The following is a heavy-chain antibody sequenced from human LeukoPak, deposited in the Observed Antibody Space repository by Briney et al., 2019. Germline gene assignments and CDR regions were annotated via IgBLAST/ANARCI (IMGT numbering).Heavy chain of an antibody. J-gene: IGHJ4*02. CDR2: ISRSSSYI. V-gene: IGHV3-21*04. D-gene: IGHD5-12*01. Sequence: PGGSLRLSCAASGFTFSSYSMNWVRQAPGKGLEWVSSISRSSSYIYYADSVKGRFTISRDNSKNTLYLQMNSLRAEDTAVYYCAKPYSGYSSFDYWGQGTLVTVSS. CDR3: AKPYSGYSSFDY. CDR1: GFTFSSYS.